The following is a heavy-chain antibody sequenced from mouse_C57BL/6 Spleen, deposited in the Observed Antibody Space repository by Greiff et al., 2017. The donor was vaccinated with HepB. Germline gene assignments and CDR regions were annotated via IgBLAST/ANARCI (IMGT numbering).Heavy chain of an antibody. V-gene: IGHV1-22*01. CDR3: ARSHYYGSSNYFDY. CDR1: GYTFTDYN. Sequence: VQLQQSGPELVKPGASVKMSCKASGYTFTDYNMHWVKQSHGKSLEWIGYINPNNGGTSYNQKFKGKATLTVNKSSSTAYMELRSLTSEDSAVYYCARSHYYGSSNYFDYWGQGTTLTVSS. J-gene: IGHJ2*01. CDR2: INPNNGGT. D-gene: IGHD1-1*01.